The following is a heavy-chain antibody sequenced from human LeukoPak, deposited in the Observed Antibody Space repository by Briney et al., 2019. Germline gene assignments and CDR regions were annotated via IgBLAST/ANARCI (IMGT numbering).Heavy chain of an antibody. D-gene: IGHD2-15*01. J-gene: IGHJ6*02. V-gene: IGHV4-34*01. CDR2: IYYSGST. CDR3: ARTCSGGSCYHYYYYGMDV. CDR1: GGSFSGYY. Sequence: SETLSLTCAVYGGSFSGYYWSWIRQPPGKGLEWIGSIYYSGSTYYNPSLKSRVTISVDTSKNQFSLKLSSVTATDTAVYYCARTCSGGSCYHYYYYGMDVWGQGTTVTVSS.